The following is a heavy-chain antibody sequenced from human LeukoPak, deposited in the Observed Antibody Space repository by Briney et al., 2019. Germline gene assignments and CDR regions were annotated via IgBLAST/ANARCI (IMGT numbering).Heavy chain of an antibody. CDR2: ISYDGGTK. Sequence: PGGSLRLSCVASGFTFSSYAMHWVRQAPGKGLEWVAAISYDGGTKYSADSVRGRFIISRDNSQSTLYLQMNSLRADDTAIYYCVRDAQLLYGNWFSPWGQGTLVNVSS. CDR3: VRDAQLLYGNWFSP. V-gene: IGHV3-30-3*01. D-gene: IGHD2-2*02. J-gene: IGHJ5*01. CDR1: GFTFSSYA.